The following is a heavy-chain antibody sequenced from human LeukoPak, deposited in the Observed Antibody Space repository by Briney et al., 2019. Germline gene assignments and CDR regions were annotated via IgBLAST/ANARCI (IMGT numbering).Heavy chain of an antibody. V-gene: IGHV4-59*08. Sequence: GSLRLSCAASGFTFSSYAMSWVRQPPGKGLEWIGYIYYSGSTNYNPSLKSRVTISVDTSKNQFSLKLSSVTAADTAVYYCARRYYDFWSGYSTNWFDPWGQGTLVTVSS. CDR3: ARRYYDFWSGYSTNWFDP. CDR2: IYYSGST. D-gene: IGHD3-3*01. CDR1: GFTFSSYA. J-gene: IGHJ5*02.